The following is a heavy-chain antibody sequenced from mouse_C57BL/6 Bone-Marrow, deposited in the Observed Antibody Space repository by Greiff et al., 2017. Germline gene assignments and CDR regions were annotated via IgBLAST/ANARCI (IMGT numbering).Heavy chain of an antibody. J-gene: IGHJ4*01. CDR3: ARDTYYYGSPYYYAMDY. CDR1: GFTFSDYY. V-gene: IGHV5-12*01. CDR2: ISNGGGST. D-gene: IGHD1-1*01. Sequence: EVQRVESGGGLVQPGGSLKLSCAASGFTFSDYYMYWVRQTPEKRLEWVAYISNGGGSTYYPDTVKGRFTISRDNAKNTLYLQMSHLKSEDTAMYYCARDTYYYGSPYYYAMDYWGQGTSVTVSS.